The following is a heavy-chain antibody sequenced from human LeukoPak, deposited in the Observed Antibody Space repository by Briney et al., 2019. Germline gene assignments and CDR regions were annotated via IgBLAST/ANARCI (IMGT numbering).Heavy chain of an antibody. J-gene: IGHJ4*02. CDR1: GFTFSNYE. CDR2: ISSSGSTT. V-gene: IGHV3-48*03. Sequence: GGSLRLSCAASGFTFSNYEMNWVRQAPGKGLEWVSYISSSGSTTYYADSVKGRFTISRDNAKNSLYLQMNSLSAEDTAVYYCARGYCSGGSCYFDYWGQGTLVTVSS. CDR3: ARGYCSGGSCYFDY. D-gene: IGHD2-15*01.